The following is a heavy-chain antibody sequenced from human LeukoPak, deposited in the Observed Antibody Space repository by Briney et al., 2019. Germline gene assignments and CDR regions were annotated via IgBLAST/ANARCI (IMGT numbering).Heavy chain of an antibody. J-gene: IGHJ4*02. Sequence: ASMKVSCKASGYTFTGYYMHWVRQAPGQGLEWMGWINPNSGGTNYAQKFQGRVTMTRDTSISTAYMELSRLRSDDTAVYYCARVGSSGWIVDYWGQGTLVTVSS. CDR3: ARVGSSGWIVDY. CDR2: INPNSGGT. D-gene: IGHD6-19*01. V-gene: IGHV1-2*02. CDR1: GYTFTGYY.